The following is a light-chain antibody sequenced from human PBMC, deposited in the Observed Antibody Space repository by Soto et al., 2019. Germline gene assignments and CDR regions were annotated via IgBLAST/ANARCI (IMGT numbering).Light chain of an antibody. J-gene: IGKJ4*01. V-gene: IGKV3-11*01. CDR1: QSVSSY. CDR2: DAS. CDR3: QQRSNWPPVT. Sequence: EIVLTQSPATLSLSPGERATLSCRASQSVSSYLAWYQQKPGQAPRLLIYDASNRATGIPARFSGSGSGTEVTLTISSLEPEDFAIYYCQQRSNWPPVTFGGGTKVEIK.